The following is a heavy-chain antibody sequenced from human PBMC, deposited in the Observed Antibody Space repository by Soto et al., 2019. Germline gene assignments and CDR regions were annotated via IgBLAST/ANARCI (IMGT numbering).Heavy chain of an antibody. Sequence: PGGSLSPSGEHSRCTFSSYAPILVSTSTGKGLKWVSTISGSGGSTYYADSVKGRFSISRDNSENTLYLEMNNLRGEDTAMYYCAKHTTLMVVVAPGTDYWGQGNLVTIS. CDR1: RCTFSSYA. V-gene: IGHV3-23*01. CDR3: AKHTTLMVVVAPGTDY. CDR2: ISGSGGST. D-gene: IGHD3-22*01. J-gene: IGHJ4*01.